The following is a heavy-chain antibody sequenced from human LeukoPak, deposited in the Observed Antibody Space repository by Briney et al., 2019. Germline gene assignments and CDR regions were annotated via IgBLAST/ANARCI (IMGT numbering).Heavy chain of an antibody. J-gene: IGHJ4*02. CDR3: ARELVRYCTNGVCSNDLDY. V-gene: IGHV3-7*01. CDR2: IKQDGSEK. CDR1: GFTFSSYW. D-gene: IGHD2-8*01. Sequence: PGGSLRLSCAASGFTFSSYWMSWVRQAPGKGLEWVANIKQDGSEKYYVDSVKGRFSISRDNAKNSLYLQMNSLRAEDTAVYYCARELVRYCTNGVCSNDLDYWGQGTLVTVSS.